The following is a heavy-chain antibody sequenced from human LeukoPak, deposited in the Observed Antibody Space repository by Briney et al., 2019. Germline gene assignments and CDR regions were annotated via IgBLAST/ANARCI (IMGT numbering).Heavy chain of an antibody. CDR2: FYYSGVT. V-gene: IGHV4-59*12. J-gene: IGHJ5*02. D-gene: IGHD3-10*01. CDR1: GDSINSYH. CDR3: ARGPSPGRWFDP. Sequence: RPSETLSLTCTISGDSINSYHWSWLRQPPGSKLEWIGYFYYSGVTNYNPSLKSRVTMSLDTSKKQFSLKLSSVTAADTAVYYCARGPSPGRWFDPWGQGTLVTVSS.